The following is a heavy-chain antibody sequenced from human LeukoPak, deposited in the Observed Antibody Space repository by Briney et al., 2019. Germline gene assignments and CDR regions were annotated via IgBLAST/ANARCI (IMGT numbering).Heavy chain of an antibody. CDR2: ISGSGGST. Sequence: PGGSLGLSCAASGFTFSSYAMSWVRQAPGKGLEWVAAISGSGGSTYYADSVKGRFTISRDNSKNTLYLQMNSLRAEDTAVYYCAKGTVGLRLYFQPWGQGTLVTVSS. CDR3: AKGTVGLRLYFQP. D-gene: IGHD3-16*01. V-gene: IGHV3-23*01. J-gene: IGHJ1*01. CDR1: GFTFSSYA.